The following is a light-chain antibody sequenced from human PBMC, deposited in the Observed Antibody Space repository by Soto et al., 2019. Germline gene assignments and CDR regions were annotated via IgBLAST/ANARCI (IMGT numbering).Light chain of an antibody. V-gene: IGKV4-1*01. J-gene: IGKJ1*01. CDR1: QSILDRSKNKYY. CDR2: WAS. Sequence: DIVMTQSPDSLAVSLGERATFNCKSSQSILDRSKNKYYLAWYQQKSGQPPKLLIYWASLRESGVPDRFTGRGSGTDFTLTFSSLRAEDVAVYYCRQYFTSPGTFGQGTRVEI. CDR3: RQYFTSPGT.